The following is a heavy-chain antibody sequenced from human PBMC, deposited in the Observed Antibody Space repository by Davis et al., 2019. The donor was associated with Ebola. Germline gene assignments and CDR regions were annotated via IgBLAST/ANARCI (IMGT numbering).Heavy chain of an antibody. CDR3: ARDFVY. CDR1: GGSISSGGYY. J-gene: IGHJ4*02. CDR2: IYHNGRT. V-gene: IGHV4-39*07. Sequence: SETLSLTCTVSGGSISSGGYYWSWIRQPPGKGLEWIGSIYHNGRTNYRPSLKSRVTISLDTSRNQFSLKMTSVTAADPAIYYCARDFVYWGQGTLVTVSS.